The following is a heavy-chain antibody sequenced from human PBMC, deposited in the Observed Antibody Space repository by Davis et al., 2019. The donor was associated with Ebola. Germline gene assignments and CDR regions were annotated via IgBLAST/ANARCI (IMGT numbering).Heavy chain of an antibody. V-gene: IGHV4-34*01. CDR1: GGSFSGYY. CDR2: INHSGVT. D-gene: IGHD6-6*01. CDR3: ARGSTSAGRPMGY. J-gene: IGHJ4*02. Sequence: PSETLSLTCAVYGGSFSGYYWSWIRQPPGKGLEWIGEINHSGVTNYNPSLKSRVTISIDTSRNQFSLNLNSVTAADTSVYYCARGSTSAGRPMGYWGRGTPVTVSS.